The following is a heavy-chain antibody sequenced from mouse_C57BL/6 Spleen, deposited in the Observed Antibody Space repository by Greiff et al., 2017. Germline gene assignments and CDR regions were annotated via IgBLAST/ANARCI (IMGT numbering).Heavy chain of an antibody. CDR3: AREADWDLDY. D-gene: IGHD4-1*01. CDR1: GFTFSDYY. Sequence: EVKLVESEGGLVQPGSSMKLSCTASGFTFSDYYMAWVRQVPEKGLEWVANINYDGSSTYYLDSLKSRFIISRDNAKNILYLQMSSLKSEDTATYYCAREADWDLDYWGQGTTLTVSS. V-gene: IGHV5-16*01. J-gene: IGHJ2*01. CDR2: INYDGSST.